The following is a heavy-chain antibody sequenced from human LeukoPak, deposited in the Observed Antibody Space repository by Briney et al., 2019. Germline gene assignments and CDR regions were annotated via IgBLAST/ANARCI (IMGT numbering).Heavy chain of an antibody. CDR2: FYPADGET. Sequence: GASATDSCKDSGYTLTELSMHWVRQALGKGVEGMGGFYPADGETIYGQKFQGRVTMTEDTSTDTAYMELSSLRSEDTAVYYCATGRGYSYGYVDYYYMDVWGKGTTVTVSS. CDR3: ATGRGYSYGYVDYYYMDV. D-gene: IGHD5-18*01. V-gene: IGHV1-24*01. CDR1: GYTLTELS. J-gene: IGHJ6*03.